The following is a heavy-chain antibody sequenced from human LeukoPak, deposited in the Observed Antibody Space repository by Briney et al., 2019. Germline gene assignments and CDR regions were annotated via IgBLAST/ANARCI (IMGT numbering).Heavy chain of an antibody. CDR3: ARRKGYVWGSYRHDY. D-gene: IGHD3-16*02. CDR1: GGSFSGYY. CDR2: INHSGST. Sequence: SETLSLTCAVYGGSFSGYYWSRIRQPPGKGLEWIGEINHSGSTNYNPSPKSRVTISVDTSKNQFSLRLSSVTAADTAVYYCARRKGYVWGSYRHDYWGQGTLVTVSS. J-gene: IGHJ4*02. V-gene: IGHV4-34*01.